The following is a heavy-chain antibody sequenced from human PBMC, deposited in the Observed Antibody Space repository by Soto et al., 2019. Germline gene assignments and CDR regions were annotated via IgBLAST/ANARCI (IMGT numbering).Heavy chain of an antibody. D-gene: IGHD3-10*01. Sequence: QVQLVESGGGVVQPGRSLRLSCAASGFTFSSHSIQWVRQAPGKGLEWVAVITYDGSIKYYADSVKGRFTISRDNSKNTAYLQMNSLRAEDTAVFYCAREWSTSGDLDYCGQGTLVIVS. J-gene: IGHJ4*02. CDR3: AREWSTSGDLDY. CDR1: GFTFSSHS. V-gene: IGHV3-30-3*01. CDR2: ITYDGSIK.